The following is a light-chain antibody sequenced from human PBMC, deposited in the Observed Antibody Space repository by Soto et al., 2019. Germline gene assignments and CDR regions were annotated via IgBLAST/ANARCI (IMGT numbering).Light chain of an antibody. V-gene: IGLV1-40*01. Sequence: VLTQPPSVSGAPGQRVTVSCTGSSSNIGARFDVHWYQQLPGTAPRLLIYANGNRPSGVPDRFSGSRSGTSASLAITGLQAEDEADYYCQSYDSSLRGYVFGTGTKVTV. J-gene: IGLJ1*01. CDR3: QSYDSSLRGYV. CDR2: ANG. CDR1: SSNIGARFD.